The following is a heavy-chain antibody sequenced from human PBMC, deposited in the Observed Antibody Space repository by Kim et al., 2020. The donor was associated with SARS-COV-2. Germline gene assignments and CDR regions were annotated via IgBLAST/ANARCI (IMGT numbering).Heavy chain of an antibody. V-gene: IGHV3-74*01. Sequence: GGSLRLSCAASGFTFSSYWMHWVRQAPGKGLVWVSRINSDGSSTSYADSVKGRFTISRDNAKNTLYLQMNSLRAEDTAVYYCARVFSTGAFDIWGQGTMVTVSS. CDR3: ARVFSTGAFDI. CDR2: INSDGSST. J-gene: IGHJ3*02. CDR1: GFTFSSYW.